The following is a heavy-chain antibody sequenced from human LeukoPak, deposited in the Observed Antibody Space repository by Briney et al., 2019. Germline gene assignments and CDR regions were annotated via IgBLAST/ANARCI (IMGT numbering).Heavy chain of an antibody. CDR3: AKDTGYSYGPFDY. J-gene: IGHJ4*02. D-gene: IGHD5-18*01. V-gene: IGHV3-9*01. CDR2: ISWNSHTI. CDR1: GFTFDDYA. Sequence: SGGSLRLSCAASGFTFDDYAMHWVRQAPGKGLEWVSGISWNSHTIGYADSVKGRFTISRDNAKNSLYLQMNSPRAEDTALYYCAKDTGYSYGPFDYWGQGTLVTVSS.